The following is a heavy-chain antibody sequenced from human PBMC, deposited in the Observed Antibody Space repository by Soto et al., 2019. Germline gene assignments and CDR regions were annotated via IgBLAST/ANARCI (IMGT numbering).Heavy chain of an antibody. V-gene: IGHV3-11*01. J-gene: IGHJ4*02. CDR2: ITKTGTTI. D-gene: IGHD3-16*01. CDR3: ARPNWNSRGGVYNL. CDR1: GFTFGDFY. Sequence: QARLVESGGGLVEPGGSLRLSCTASGFTFGDFYMMWFRQAPGRGLEWISYITKTGTTIYHADPVKSRFSVSRDNARSSLYLQMNSLRAEDTAVYYCARPNWNSRGGVYNLWGQGTLVTVSS.